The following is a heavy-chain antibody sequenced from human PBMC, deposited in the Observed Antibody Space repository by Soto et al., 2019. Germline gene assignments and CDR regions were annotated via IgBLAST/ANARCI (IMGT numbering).Heavy chain of an antibody. J-gene: IGHJ6*04. D-gene: IGHD2-2*01. CDR2: ISGSGGST. Sequence: EVQLLESGGGLVQPVGSLRLSCAASGFTFSSYAMSWVRQAPGKGLEWVSAISGSGGSTYYADSVKGRFTISRDNSKNTLYLQMNSLRAEDTAVYYCAKGYCSSTSCYYYYGMDVLGEGTTVTVYS. V-gene: IGHV3-23*01. CDR3: AKGYCSSTSCYYYYGMDV. CDR1: GFTFSSYA.